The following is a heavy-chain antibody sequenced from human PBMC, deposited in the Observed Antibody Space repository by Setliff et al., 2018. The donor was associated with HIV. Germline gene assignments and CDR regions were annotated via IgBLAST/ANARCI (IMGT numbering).Heavy chain of an antibody. Sequence: SLKISCAASGFTFSGAEIHWVRQASGKGLEWVGRIRSKADKYATDYGASAKGRFSISRDDSKKTAYLQMSSLRAEDTAMYYCLLPCTSGWHNWADPWGQGTLVTVSS. CDR3: LLPCTSGWHNWADP. CDR1: GFTFSGAE. CDR2: IRSKADKYAT. D-gene: IGHD2-8*01. V-gene: IGHV3-73*01. J-gene: IGHJ5*02.